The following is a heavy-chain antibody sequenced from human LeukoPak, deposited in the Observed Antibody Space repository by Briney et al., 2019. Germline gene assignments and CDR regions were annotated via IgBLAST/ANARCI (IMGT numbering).Heavy chain of an antibody. Sequence: RSSETLSLTCAVPGGSITSNNWWNWVRQPPGKGLEWIGEIYHSGTTNYNSSLKSRVTISVDKSKNQFSLRLTSVTAADTAVYYCAKDLGSSRPRGDCWGQGTLVTVSS. CDR1: GGSITSNNW. J-gene: IGHJ4*02. CDR3: AKDLGSSRPRGDC. V-gene: IGHV4-4*02. CDR2: IYHSGTT. D-gene: IGHD6-6*01.